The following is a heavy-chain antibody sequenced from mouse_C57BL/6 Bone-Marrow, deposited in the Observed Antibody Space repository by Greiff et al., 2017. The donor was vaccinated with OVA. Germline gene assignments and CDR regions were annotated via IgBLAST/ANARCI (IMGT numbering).Heavy chain of an antibody. Sequence: EVKVVESGPGLAKPSQTLSLTCSVTGYSITSDYWNWIRKFPGNKLEYMGYISYSGSTYYNPSLKSRISITRDTSKNQYYLQLNSVTTEDTATYYCARRYGNSYWYFDVWGTGTTVTVSS. CDR3: ARRYGNSYWYFDV. D-gene: IGHD2-1*01. CDR1: GYSITSDY. CDR2: ISYSGST. J-gene: IGHJ1*03. V-gene: IGHV3-8*01.